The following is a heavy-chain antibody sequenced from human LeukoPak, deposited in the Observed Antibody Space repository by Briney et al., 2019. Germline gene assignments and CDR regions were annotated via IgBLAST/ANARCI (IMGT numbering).Heavy chain of an antibody. D-gene: IGHD3-22*01. CDR3: ASDSSGYYRSPFDY. V-gene: IGHV1-69*04. Sequence: SVKVSCKASVGTVSSDASSWGRQAPGQGLEWMRRIIPILGIANYAQKFQGGVTITADKSTSTAYMELSSLRSEDTAVYYCASDSSGYYRSPFDYWGQGTLVTVSS. CDR2: IIPILGIA. J-gene: IGHJ4*02. CDR1: VGTVSSDA.